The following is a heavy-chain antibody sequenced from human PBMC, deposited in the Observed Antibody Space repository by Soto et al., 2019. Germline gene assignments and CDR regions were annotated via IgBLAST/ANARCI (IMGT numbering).Heavy chain of an antibody. CDR2: ISYDGSNK. D-gene: IGHD6-13*01. CDR1: GFTFRNYG. Sequence: QVQLVESGGGVVQPGRSLRLTCAASGFTFRNYGMHWVRQAPGKGLEWVTVISYDGSNKYYADSVKGRFTISRDNSKNTLYVQMDSLRAEDTAVYYCAKDLMERSNSWPADWGQGTLVTVSS. CDR3: AKDLMERSNSWPAD. V-gene: IGHV3-30*18. J-gene: IGHJ1*01.